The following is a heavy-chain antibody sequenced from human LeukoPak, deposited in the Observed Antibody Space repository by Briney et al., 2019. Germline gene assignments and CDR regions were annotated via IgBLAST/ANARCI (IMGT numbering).Heavy chain of an antibody. V-gene: IGHV3-74*01. CDR1: GFSISSNW. CDR2: IKYDGTST. CDR3: AKSDWFDP. J-gene: IGHJ5*02. Sequence: GGSLRLSCAASGFSISSNWMHWVRQAPGKGPVWASRIKYDGTSTSYADSVRGRFTISRDTAKNTLYLQMNSLRDEDTAVYYCAKSDWFDPWGQGTLVTVSS.